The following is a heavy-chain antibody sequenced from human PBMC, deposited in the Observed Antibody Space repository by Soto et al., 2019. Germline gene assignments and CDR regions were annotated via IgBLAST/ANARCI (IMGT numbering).Heavy chain of an antibody. Sequence: QAQLLQSGDELKKPGASVTITCKASGYSFTSKSLIWVRQAPGHGLEWLGWISPFNGRTEYADHVQGRVTMTRDTSTSKDHMELRSLRSDDKAVYYCARDRYCGNCCDAFDIWGQGTMVTVSS. CDR3: ARDRYCGNCCDAFDI. J-gene: IGHJ3*02. CDR1: GYSFTSKS. V-gene: IGHV1-18*01. CDR2: ISPFNGRT. D-gene: IGHD2-21*01.